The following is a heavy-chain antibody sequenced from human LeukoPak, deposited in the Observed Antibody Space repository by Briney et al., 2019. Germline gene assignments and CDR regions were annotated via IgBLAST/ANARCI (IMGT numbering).Heavy chain of an antibody. CDR2: ISYDGSNK. CDR1: GFTFSSYA. V-gene: IGHV3-30*04. Sequence: TGGSLRLSCAASGFTFSSYAMHWVRQAPGKGLEWVAVISYDGSNKYYADSVKGRFTISRDNSKNTLYLQMNSLRAEDTAVYYCARDGYDILTGYRGPFDYWGQGTLVTVSS. D-gene: IGHD3-9*01. J-gene: IGHJ4*02. CDR3: ARDGYDILTGYRGPFDY.